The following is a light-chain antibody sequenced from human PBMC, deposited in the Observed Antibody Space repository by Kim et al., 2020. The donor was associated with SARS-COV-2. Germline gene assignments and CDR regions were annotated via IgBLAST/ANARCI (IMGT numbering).Light chain of an antibody. J-gene: IGKJ3*01. V-gene: IGKV3-11*01. Sequence: EIVLTQSPATLSLPPGERATLSCRASQSVRNYLAWYRQKPGQAPTLLIYDTDNRATGIPTRFSGSGSGTDFTLSISILDPEDFAVYYCQQRSSWPLTFGGGTKVDIK. CDR2: DTD. CDR3: QQRSSWPLT. CDR1: QSVRNY.